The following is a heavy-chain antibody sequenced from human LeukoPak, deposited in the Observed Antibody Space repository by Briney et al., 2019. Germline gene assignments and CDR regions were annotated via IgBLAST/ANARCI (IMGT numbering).Heavy chain of an antibody. J-gene: IGHJ4*02. V-gene: IGHV1-2*02. D-gene: IGHD6-25*01. CDR3: ARDRIPASFDY. CDR2: INPNSGGT. CDR1: GGTFRNSI. Sequence: GASVKVSCKASGGTFRNSIITRVRQAPGHGLEWMGWINPNSGGTNYAQKFQGRVTMTRDTSISTAYMELSGLRSDDTAMYFCARDRIPASFDYWGQGTLVTVSS.